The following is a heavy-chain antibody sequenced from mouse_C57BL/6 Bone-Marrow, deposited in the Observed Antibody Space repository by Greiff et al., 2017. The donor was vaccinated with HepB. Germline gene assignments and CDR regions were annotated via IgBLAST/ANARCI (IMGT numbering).Heavy chain of an antibody. CDR1: GYTFTNYW. CDR3: ARWGTTYYFDY. D-gene: IGHD1-1*01. J-gene: IGHJ2*01. CDR2: IYPGGGYT. V-gene: IGHV1-63*01. Sequence: QVQLQQSGAELVRPGTSVKMSCKASGYTFTNYWIGWAKQRPGHGIEWIGDIYPGGGYTNYNEKFKGKATLTADKSSSTAYMQFSSLTSEDSAIYSCARWGTTYYFDYWGQGTTLTVSS.